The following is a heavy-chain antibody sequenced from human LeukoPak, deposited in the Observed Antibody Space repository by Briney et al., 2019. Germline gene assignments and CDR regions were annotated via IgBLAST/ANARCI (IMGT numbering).Heavy chain of an antibody. J-gene: IGHJ6*03. CDR3: ASYSGSYLYYYYYMDV. CDR2: IYTSGST. CDR1: GGSISSGSYY. D-gene: IGHD1-26*01. Sequence: SQTLSLTCTVSGGSISSGSYYWSWIRQPAGKGLERIGRIYTSGSTNYNPSLKSRVTISVDTSKNQFSLKLSSVTAADTAVYYCASYSGSYLYYYYYMDVWGKGTTVTVSS. V-gene: IGHV4-61*02.